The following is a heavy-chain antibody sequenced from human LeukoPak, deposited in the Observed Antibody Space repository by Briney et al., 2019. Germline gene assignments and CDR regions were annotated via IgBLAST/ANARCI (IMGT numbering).Heavy chain of an antibody. V-gene: IGHV3-48*01. D-gene: IGHD3-3*01. CDR2: ISSSSSTI. J-gene: IGHJ4*02. CDR1: GFTFSSYS. CDR3: ARVGYYDFWSGPYYFDY. Sequence: PGGSLRLSCAASGFTFSSYSMNWVRQAPVKGLEWVSYISSSSSTIYYADSVKGRFTISRDNAKNSLYLQMNSLRAEDTAVYYCARVGYYDFWSGPYYFDYWGQGTLVTVSS.